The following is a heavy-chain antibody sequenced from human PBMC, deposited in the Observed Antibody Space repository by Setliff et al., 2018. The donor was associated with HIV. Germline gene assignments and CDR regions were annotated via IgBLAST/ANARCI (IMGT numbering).Heavy chain of an antibody. CDR1: GQSISGYY. J-gene: IGHJ4*02. CDR3: ASRRGIEFYFDI. Sequence: SETLSLTCAVYGQSISGYYWSWIRQTPGKGLEWIGEINHGGDTNYNPSLKSRVTISVGSSHNHFSLKLSSVTAADTGVYYCASRRGIEFYFDIWGQGTPVTVS. V-gene: IGHV4-34*01. CDR2: INHGGDT. D-gene: IGHD3-10*01.